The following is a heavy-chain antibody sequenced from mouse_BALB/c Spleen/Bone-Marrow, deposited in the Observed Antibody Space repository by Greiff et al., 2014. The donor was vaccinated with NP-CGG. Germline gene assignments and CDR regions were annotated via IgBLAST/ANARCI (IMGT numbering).Heavy chain of an antibody. CDR1: GYSITSDYA. CDR3: ARGSNYYALNY. V-gene: IGHV3-2*02. CDR2: ISYSGNT. Sequence: VQLKESGPGLVKPSQSLSLTCTVPGYSITSDYAWNWIRQFPGNKLEWMGYISYSGNTSYSPSLKSRISITRDTSKNQFFLQLNSVTTEDTATYYYARGSNYYALNYWGRGTSVTVSS. D-gene: IGHD1-1*01. J-gene: IGHJ4*01.